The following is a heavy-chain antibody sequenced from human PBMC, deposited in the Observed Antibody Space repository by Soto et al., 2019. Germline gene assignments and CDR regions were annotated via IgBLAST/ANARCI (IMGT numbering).Heavy chain of an antibody. CDR3: ARERAALPFDY. D-gene: IGHD6-6*01. V-gene: IGHV3-30-3*01. Sequence: GGSLRLSCAASGFTFSSYAMHWVRQAPGKGLEWVAVISYDGSNKYYADSVKGRFTISRDNSKNTLYLQMNSLRAEDTAVYYCARERAALPFDYWAQGTLVTVSS. J-gene: IGHJ4*02. CDR2: ISYDGSNK. CDR1: GFTFSSYA.